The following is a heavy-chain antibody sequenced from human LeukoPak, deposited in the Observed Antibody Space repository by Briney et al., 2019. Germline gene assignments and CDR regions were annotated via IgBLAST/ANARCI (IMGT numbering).Heavy chain of an antibody. CDR3: ARVDDLDAFDM. J-gene: IGHJ3*02. CDR2: ISDDGSNK. CDR1: GFTFSSYA. Sequence: LTGGSLRLSCAASGFTFSSYAMHWVRQAPGKGLEWVAVISDDGSNKYYADSVKGRFTISRDNSKNTLYLQMNSLRGEDTAVYYCARVDDLDAFDMWGQGTMVTVSS. D-gene: IGHD2-2*03. V-gene: IGHV3-30*04.